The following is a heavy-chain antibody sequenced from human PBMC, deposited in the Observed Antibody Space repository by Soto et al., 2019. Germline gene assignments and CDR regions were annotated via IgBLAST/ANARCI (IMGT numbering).Heavy chain of an antibody. Sequence: ASVKVSCKASGYTFTSYGISWVRQAPGQGLEWMGWISAYNGNTNYAQKLQGRVTMTTDTSTSTAYMELRSLRSDDTAVYYCARDRDRSYGSQGPGADSMDVWGQGTTVTVSS. D-gene: IGHD5-18*01. V-gene: IGHV1-18*01. J-gene: IGHJ6*02. CDR2: ISAYNGNT. CDR3: ARDRDRSYGSQGPGADSMDV. CDR1: GYTFTSYG.